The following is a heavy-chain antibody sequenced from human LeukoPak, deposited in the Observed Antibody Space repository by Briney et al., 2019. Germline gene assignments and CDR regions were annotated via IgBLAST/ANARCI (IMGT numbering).Heavy chain of an antibody. CDR2: IWYDGRNK. Sequence: GGSLRLSCAASEFTFSSYSMNWVRQAPGKGLEWVAVIWYDGRNKFYADSLKGRFTISRDNSKNTLYLQMNSLRAEDTAVYYCARVNRGDAFDIWGQGTLVTVSS. D-gene: IGHD3-16*02. CDR3: ARVNRGDAFDI. V-gene: IGHV3-33*08. CDR1: EFTFSSYS. J-gene: IGHJ3*02.